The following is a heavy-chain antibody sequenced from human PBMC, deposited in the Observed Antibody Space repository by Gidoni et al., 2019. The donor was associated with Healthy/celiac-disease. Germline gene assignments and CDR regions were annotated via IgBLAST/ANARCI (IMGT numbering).Heavy chain of an antibody. CDR2: ISGSGGST. CDR1: GFPFSSYA. D-gene: IGHD4-17*01. V-gene: IGHV3-23*01. J-gene: IGHJ4*02. Sequence: EVQRWESGGGWFQPGGSLRLSCQAPGFPFSSYAMSWVRQAPGKGLGWVSAISGSGGSTYYADSVKGRFTISRDNSKNTLYLQMNSLRAEDTAVYYCAKGDHDYGDYFDYWGQGTLVTVSS. CDR3: AKGDHDYGDYFDY.